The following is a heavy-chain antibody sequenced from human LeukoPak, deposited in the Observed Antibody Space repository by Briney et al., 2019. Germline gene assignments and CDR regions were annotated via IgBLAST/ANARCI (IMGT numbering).Heavy chain of an antibody. CDR1: GASINNYY. Sequence: SETLSLTCTVSGASINNYYWSWVRQLPLKGLEWIGYIYSTGDTSYNPSLESRVSISMDTSKNHFSLEITSVTAADTAVYYCARGSRVYDRSGFHTWHDYWGHGTLVTVSS. V-gene: IGHV4-59*01. D-gene: IGHD3-22*01. CDR2: IYSTGDT. CDR3: ARGSRVYDRSGFHTWHDY. J-gene: IGHJ4*03.